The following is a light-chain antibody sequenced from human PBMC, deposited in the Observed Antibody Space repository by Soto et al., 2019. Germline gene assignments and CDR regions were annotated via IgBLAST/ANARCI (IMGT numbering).Light chain of an antibody. CDR3: QQYSPSLPWT. J-gene: IGKJ1*01. V-gene: IGKV3-20*01. CDR2: RAS. Sequence: EIVLTQSPGTLSLSRGESATLSCTASQSVGTNYIAWYQQRPGQSPKLLIYRASIRATDIPDRFSGSGSWTEFTLNIYGLQPEDFAFYFCQQYSPSLPWTFGQGTRVELK. CDR1: QSVGTNY.